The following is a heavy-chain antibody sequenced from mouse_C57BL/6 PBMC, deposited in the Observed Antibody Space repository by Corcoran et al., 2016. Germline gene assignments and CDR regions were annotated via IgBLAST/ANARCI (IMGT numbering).Heavy chain of an antibody. CDR1: GYTFTDYY. Sequence: EVQLQQSGPELVKPGASVKISCKASGYTFTDYYMNWVKQSHGKSLEWIGDINPNNGGTSYNQKFKGKATLTVDKSSSTAYMELRSLTSEDSAVYYCARGGLVDFDYWGQGTTLTVSS. D-gene: IGHD3-3*01. CDR2: INPNNGGT. V-gene: IGHV1-26*01. CDR3: ARGGLVDFDY. J-gene: IGHJ2*01.